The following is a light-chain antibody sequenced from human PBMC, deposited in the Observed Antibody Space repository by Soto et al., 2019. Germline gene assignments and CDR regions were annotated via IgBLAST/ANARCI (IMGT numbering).Light chain of an antibody. CDR3: VSYTSISTLDV. CDR2: EVS. Sequence: QSALTQPASVSGSPGQSITISCTGTSSDVGAYNFVSWYQHHPGKAPKVMISEVSNRPSGISNRFSGSKSGNTASLTISGLQAEDEADYYCVSYTSISTLDVFGTGTKLTVL. CDR1: SSDVGAYNF. V-gene: IGLV2-14*01. J-gene: IGLJ1*01.